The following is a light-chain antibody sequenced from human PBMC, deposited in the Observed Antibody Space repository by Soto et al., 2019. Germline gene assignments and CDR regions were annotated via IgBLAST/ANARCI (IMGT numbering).Light chain of an antibody. CDR1: SSDVGRYNY. V-gene: IGLV2-14*01. J-gene: IGLJ1*01. CDR3: SSYTISSTYV. CDR2: DVS. Sequence: QSALTQPASVSESPGQSITISCTGTSSDVGRYNYVSWYQQHPGKAPEVMIFDVSNRPSGVSNRFSGSKSGNTASLTISGLQGEDEDDYYCSSYTISSTYVFGSGTKVTVL.